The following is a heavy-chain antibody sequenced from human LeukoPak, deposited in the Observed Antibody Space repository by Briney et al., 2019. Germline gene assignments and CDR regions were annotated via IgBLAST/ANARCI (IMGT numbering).Heavy chain of an antibody. J-gene: IGHJ4*02. CDR2: ISYDGGNK. CDR1: GFTFSSYG. Sequence: GGSLRLSCAASGFTFSSYGMHWVRQAPGKGLEWVAVISYDGGNKYYADSVKGRFTISRDNSKNTLYLQMNSLRAEDTAVYYRARDHSTDYSFDYWGQGTLVTVSS. CDR3: ARDHSTDYSFDY. D-gene: IGHD4-4*01. V-gene: IGHV3-30*03.